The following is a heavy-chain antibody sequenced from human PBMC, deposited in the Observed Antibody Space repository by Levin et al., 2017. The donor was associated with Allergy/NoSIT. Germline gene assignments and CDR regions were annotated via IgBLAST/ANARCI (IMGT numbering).Heavy chain of an antibody. Sequence: PGGSLRLSCAASGFTFTRFALSWVRQVPGKGLEWVASFANTAKTYYADSVMGRFTISRDTSTNTLFLQMNSLRADDTAVYFCAKDHESSGWPTFDLWGQGTLVTVS. D-gene: IGHD6-19*01. V-gene: IGHV3-23*05. CDR1: GFTFTRFA. J-gene: IGHJ4*02. CDR2: FANTAKT. CDR3: AKDHESSGWPTFDL.